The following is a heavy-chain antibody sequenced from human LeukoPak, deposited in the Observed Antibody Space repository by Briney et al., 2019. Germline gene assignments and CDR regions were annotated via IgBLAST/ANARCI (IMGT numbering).Heavy chain of an antibody. CDR2: IYYSGST. V-gene: IGHV4-59*01. D-gene: IGHD1-26*01. CDR3: ARVSVGATGGWFDP. J-gene: IGHJ5*02. CDR1: GGSISSYY. Sequence: SETLSLTCTVSGGSISSYYWSWIRQPPGKGLEWIGYIYYSGSTNYNPSLKSRVTISVDTSKNQFSLKLSSVTAADTAVYYCARVSVGATGGWFDPWGQGTLVTVSS.